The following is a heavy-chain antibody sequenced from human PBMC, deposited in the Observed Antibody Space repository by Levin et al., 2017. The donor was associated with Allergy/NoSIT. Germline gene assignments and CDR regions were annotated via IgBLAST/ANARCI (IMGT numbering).Heavy chain of an antibody. V-gene: IGHV3-30*04. Sequence: PGGSLRLSCAASGFTFSSYAMHWVRQAPGKGLEWVAVISYDGSNKYYADSVKGRFTISRDNSKNTLYLQMNSLRAEDTAVYYCARAHDYGDYWERVPDYWGQGTLVTVSS. CDR2: ISYDGSNK. J-gene: IGHJ4*02. D-gene: IGHD4-17*01. CDR1: GFTFSSYA. CDR3: ARAHDYGDYWERVPDY.